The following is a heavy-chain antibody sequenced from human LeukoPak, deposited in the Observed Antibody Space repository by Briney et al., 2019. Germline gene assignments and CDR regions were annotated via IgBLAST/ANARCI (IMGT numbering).Heavy chain of an antibody. CDR3: ARGDYWYFDL. V-gene: IGHV3-21*01. J-gene: IGHJ2*01. Sequence: GGSLRLSCAASGFTFSSYSMNWVRQAPGKGLEWVSSISSSSSYIYYADSVKGRFTISRDNAKNSLYLQMNSPRAEDTDVYYCARGDYWYFDLWGRGTLVTVSS. CDR2: ISSSSSYI. CDR1: GFTFSSYS.